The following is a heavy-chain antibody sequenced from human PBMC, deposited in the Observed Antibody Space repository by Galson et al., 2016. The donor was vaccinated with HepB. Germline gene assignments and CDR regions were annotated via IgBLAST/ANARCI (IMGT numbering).Heavy chain of an antibody. Sequence: QSGAEVKKPGESLKISCKGSGYNFGTYWIAWVRQMPGKGLEWMSVIHPGDSDTRYSPSFQGQVTISVDKSITTAYLQWSSLKASDTAMYYCARPADNTVYYFDYWGQGTLVTVSS. CDR2: IHPGDSDT. V-gene: IGHV5-51*01. D-gene: IGHD5/OR15-5a*01. CDR3: ARPADNTVYYFDY. J-gene: IGHJ4*02. CDR1: GYNFGTYW.